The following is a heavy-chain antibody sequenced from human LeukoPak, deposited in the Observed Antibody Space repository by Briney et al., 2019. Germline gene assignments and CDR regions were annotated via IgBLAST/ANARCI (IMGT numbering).Heavy chain of an antibody. Sequence: GESLKISCKGSGYSFTSYWIGWVRQMPGKGLEWMGTIYPGDSDTRYSPSFQGQVTISADKSISTAYLQWSSLKASDTAMYYCARRRAYCGGDCYARVYYFDYWGQGTLVTVSS. D-gene: IGHD2-21*01. CDR3: ARRRAYCGGDCYARVYYFDY. J-gene: IGHJ4*02. CDR2: IYPGDSDT. CDR1: GYSFTSYW. V-gene: IGHV5-51*01.